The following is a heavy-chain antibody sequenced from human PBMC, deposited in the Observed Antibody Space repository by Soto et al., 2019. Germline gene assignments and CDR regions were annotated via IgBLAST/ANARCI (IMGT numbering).Heavy chain of an antibody. CDR2: ITSDGGDT. Sequence: PGGSLRLSCAASGVTFSNSPMHLVRQAPGKRPEYVSAITSDGGDTYYADSVKGRFTISRDNSKNTLYLQMNSLRAEDTAVYYCAKGGHTYGKFYYYYYGMHVWGQGTTVTVS. V-gene: IGHV3-64*04. J-gene: IGHJ6*02. D-gene: IGHD5-18*01. CDR3: AKGGHTYGKFYYYYYGMHV. CDR1: GVTFSNSP.